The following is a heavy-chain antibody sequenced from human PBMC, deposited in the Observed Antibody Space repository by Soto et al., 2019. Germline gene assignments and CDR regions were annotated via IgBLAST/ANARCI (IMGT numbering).Heavy chain of an antibody. D-gene: IGHD3-10*01. Sequence: GGSLRLSCEASIFTFSSYWMTWVRQAPGKGLEWVANIKQDGSEKNYVDSVKGRFTISRDNAKNSLYLQMNSLRVEDTAVYYCAKDRGMVREDIDYWGQGTLVTVSS. CDR3: AKDRGMVREDIDY. V-gene: IGHV3-7*01. CDR1: IFTFSSYW. CDR2: IKQDGSEK. J-gene: IGHJ4*02.